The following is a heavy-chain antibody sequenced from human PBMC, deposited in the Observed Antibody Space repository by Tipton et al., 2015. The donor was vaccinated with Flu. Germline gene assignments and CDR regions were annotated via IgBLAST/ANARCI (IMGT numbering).Heavy chain of an antibody. CDR1: GGSISSYY. CDR3: ARQDDSRRGMDV. J-gene: IGHJ6*02. CDR2: IYYSGST. D-gene: IGHD3-22*01. V-gene: IGHV4-59*01. Sequence: TLSLTCTVSGGSISSYYWSWIRQPPGKGLEWIGYIYYSGSTNYNPSLKSRVTISVDTSKNQFSLKLSSVTAADTAVYYCARQDDSRRGMDVWGQGTTVTVSS.